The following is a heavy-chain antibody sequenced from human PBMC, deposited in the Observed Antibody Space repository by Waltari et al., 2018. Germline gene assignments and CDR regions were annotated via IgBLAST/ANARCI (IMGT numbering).Heavy chain of an antibody. J-gene: IGHJ3*02. V-gene: IGHV3-7*01. D-gene: IGHD3-22*01. CDR1: GCTLRNYW. CDR3: VRDQWFAFDI. Sequence: EVQLVESGGGLVQPGGSLRLSCAASGCTLRNYWMSWVRQAPGKGPEWVANIMTDGREEYYVDSVRGRFTISRDNAKNSLYLQMNSLRPEDTAVYYCVRDQWFAFDIWGQGTMVTVSS. CDR2: IMTDGREE.